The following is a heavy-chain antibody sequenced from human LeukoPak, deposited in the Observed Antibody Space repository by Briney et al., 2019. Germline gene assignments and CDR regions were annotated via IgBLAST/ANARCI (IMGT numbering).Heavy chain of an antibody. CDR3: VKDLGGISS. CDR1: GFTFSSYA. D-gene: IGHD4-23*01. V-gene: IGHV3-23*01. Sequence: GRTLRLSCAPSGFTFSSYAMSWVRQAPGTGLEWVSGISGSGGVTYFADSVKGRFTISRDKSKNRLYLQMNSLRAENTAVYYCVKDLGGISSWGQGTLVT. J-gene: IGHJ5*02. CDR2: ISGSGGVT.